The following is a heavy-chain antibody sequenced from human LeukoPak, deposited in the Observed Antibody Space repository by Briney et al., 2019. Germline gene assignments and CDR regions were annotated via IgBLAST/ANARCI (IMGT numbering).Heavy chain of an antibody. D-gene: IGHD3-10*01. CDR3: AREPLQTEETSGGLDY. V-gene: IGHV4-30-4*01. CDR2: IYYSGST. J-gene: IGHJ4*02. Sequence: PSETLSLTCTVSGGSISSGDYYWSWIRQPPGKGLEWIGYIYYSGSTYYNPSLKSRVTISVDTSKNQFSLKLSSVTAADTAVYYCAREPLQTEETSGGLDYWGQGTLVTVSS. CDR1: GGSISSGDYY.